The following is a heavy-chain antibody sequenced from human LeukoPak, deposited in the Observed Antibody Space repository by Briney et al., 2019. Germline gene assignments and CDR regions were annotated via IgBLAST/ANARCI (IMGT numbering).Heavy chain of an antibody. Sequence: QPGGSLRLSCAASGFTFSSYWMSWVRQAPGKGLEWVANIKQDGSVKYYVDSVKGRFTISRDNAKNSLYLQMNSLRAEDTAVYYCARGDIVVVPGVPHDYWGQGTLVTVSS. CDR3: ARGDIVVVPGVPHDY. J-gene: IGHJ4*02. CDR1: GFTFSSYW. CDR2: IKQDGSVK. V-gene: IGHV3-7*01. D-gene: IGHD2-2*01.